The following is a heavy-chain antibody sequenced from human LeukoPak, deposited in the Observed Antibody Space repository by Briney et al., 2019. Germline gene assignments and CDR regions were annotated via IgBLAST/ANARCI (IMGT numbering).Heavy chain of an antibody. V-gene: IGHV5-51*01. CDR2: IYPGDSDT. D-gene: IGHD6-6*01. CDR1: GYSFTNYW. J-gene: IGHJ6*03. Sequence: GESLKISCKGSGYSFTNYWIGWVRQMPGKGLEWMGIIYPGDSDTRYSPSFQGQVTISADKSISTAYLQWSSLKASDTAMYYCARHAGRGPSTYYYYMDVWGKGTTVTVSS. CDR3: ARHAGRGPSTYYYYMDV.